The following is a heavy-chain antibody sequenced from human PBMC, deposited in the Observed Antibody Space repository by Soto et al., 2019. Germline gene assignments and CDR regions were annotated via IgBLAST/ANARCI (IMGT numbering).Heavy chain of an antibody. CDR3: AKWAYGDYGSYYDSSGYSLDS. Sequence: QVQLVESGGGVVQPGRSLRLSCAASGFTFSSYGMHWVRQAPGKGLEWVAVISYDGSNKYYADSVKGRFTISRDNSKNNLYLQMNSLRAVDTAAYYCAKWAYGDYGSYYDSSGYSLDSWGQGTLVTVCS. D-gene: IGHD3-22*01. V-gene: IGHV3-30*18. J-gene: IGHJ4*02. CDR2: ISYDGSNK. CDR1: GFTFSSYG.